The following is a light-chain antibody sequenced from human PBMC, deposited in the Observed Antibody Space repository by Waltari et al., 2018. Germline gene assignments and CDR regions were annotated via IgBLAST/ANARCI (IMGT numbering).Light chain of an antibody. Sequence: QSVLTQPPSVSAAPGQKVTISCAGSSPNIGNNYVSWYQQLPGTAPKVLIYDNDARPSGSPCRVSGSNSATSATLGIPGLQTGGEADYYCGTWDSSLTAGHVVFGGGTKLTVL. J-gene: IGLJ2*01. CDR1: SPNIGNNY. V-gene: IGLV1-51*01. CDR3: GTWDSSLTAGHVV. CDR2: DND.